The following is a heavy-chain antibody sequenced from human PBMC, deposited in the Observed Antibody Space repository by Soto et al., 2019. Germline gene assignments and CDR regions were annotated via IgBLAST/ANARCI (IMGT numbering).Heavy chain of an antibody. D-gene: IGHD3-3*01. CDR1: GGTFSSYA. J-gene: IGHJ4*02. CDR3: ASVNTIFGVVRTLYFDY. V-gene: IGHV1-69*01. Sequence: QVQLVQSGAEVKKPGSSVKVPCKASGGTFSSYAISWVRQAPGQGLEWMGGIIPIFGTANYAQKFQGRVTITADESTSIAYMELSSLRSEDTAVYYCASVNTIFGVVRTLYFDYWGQGTLVTVSS. CDR2: IIPIFGTA.